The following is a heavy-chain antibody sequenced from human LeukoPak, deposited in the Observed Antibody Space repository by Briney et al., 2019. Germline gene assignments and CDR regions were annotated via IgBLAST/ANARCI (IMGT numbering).Heavy chain of an antibody. CDR3: ARRAGAYSHPYDY. J-gene: IGHJ4*02. CDR1: GFTVSSNS. D-gene: IGHD4/OR15-4a*01. CDR2: IYSDNT. Sequence: GGSLKLSCTVSGFTVSSNSMSWVRQAPGKGLEWVSFIYSDNTHYSDSVKGRFTISRDNSKNTLYLQMNSLRAEDTAVYYCARRAGAYSHPYDYWGQGTLVTVSS. V-gene: IGHV3-53*01.